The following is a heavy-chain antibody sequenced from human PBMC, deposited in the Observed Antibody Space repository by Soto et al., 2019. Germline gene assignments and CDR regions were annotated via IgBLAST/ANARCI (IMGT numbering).Heavy chain of an antibody. J-gene: IGHJ4*02. CDR3: ARTIFGVVMVFDY. V-gene: IGHV4-30-4*01. CDR1: GGSISSGDYY. D-gene: IGHD3-3*01. Sequence: PSETLSLTCTVSGGSISSGDYYWSWIRQPPGKGLEWIGYIYYSGSTYYNPSLKSRVTISVDTSKNQFSLKLSSVTAADTAVYYCARTIFGVVMVFDYWGQGTPVTVSS. CDR2: IYYSGST.